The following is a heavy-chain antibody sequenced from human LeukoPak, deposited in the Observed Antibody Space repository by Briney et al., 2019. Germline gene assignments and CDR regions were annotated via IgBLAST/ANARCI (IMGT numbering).Heavy chain of an antibody. Sequence: PGGSLRLSCAASGFTFSNYGMSWVRQAPGEGLEWVSGISISGSSPDYADSVKGRFTISRDNSKNSLYLQMNSLRAEDTAVYYCARVWFGALDYWGQGTLVTVSS. V-gene: IGHV3-23*01. CDR2: ISISGSSP. D-gene: IGHD3-10*01. CDR3: ARVWFGALDY. J-gene: IGHJ4*02. CDR1: GFTFSNYG.